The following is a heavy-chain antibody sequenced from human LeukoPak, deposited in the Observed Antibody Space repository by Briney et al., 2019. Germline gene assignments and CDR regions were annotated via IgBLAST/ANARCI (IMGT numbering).Heavy chain of an antibody. Sequence: GGSLRLSCAASGFTVSSNYMNWVRQTPGKRLVWVSTISRSGDTIYYADSVKGRFTISRDDSKNTLYLQMNSLRVEDTAVYYCAKDQPYSNWGQGTLVTVSS. CDR2: ISRSGDTI. V-gene: IGHV3-23*01. J-gene: IGHJ1*01. D-gene: IGHD6-13*01. CDR1: GFTVSSNY. CDR3: AKDQPYSN.